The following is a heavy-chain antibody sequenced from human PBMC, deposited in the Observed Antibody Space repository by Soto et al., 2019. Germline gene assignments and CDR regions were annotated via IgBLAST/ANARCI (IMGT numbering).Heavy chain of an antibody. CDR1: GYSISSSNW. Sequence: QVQLQESGPGLVKPSDTLSLTCAVSGYSISSSNWWGWIRQPPGKGLEWIGYIYYSGTTYYNPSLNSRVPMSVDPSKNQFSLKLTSVTAVDTAVYYCARREIQGPIDYWGQGTLVTVSS. J-gene: IGHJ4*02. CDR3: ARREIQGPIDY. D-gene: IGHD1-26*01. V-gene: IGHV4-28*01. CDR2: IYYSGTT.